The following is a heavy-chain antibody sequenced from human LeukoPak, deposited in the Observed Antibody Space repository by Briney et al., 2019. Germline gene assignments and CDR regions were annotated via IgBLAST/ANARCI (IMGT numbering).Heavy chain of an antibody. Sequence: GGSLRLSCAASGFTFSTYAMSWVRQAPGKGLEWVSTISGSGANTYYADSVRGRFTISRDNSKNTLYLHMNSLRAEDTAVHYCAKERAGYTNPHYFDYWGQGTLVTVSS. CDR3: AKERAGYTNPHYFDY. J-gene: IGHJ4*02. CDR2: ISGSGANT. CDR1: GFTFSTYA. D-gene: IGHD3-16*02. V-gene: IGHV3-23*01.